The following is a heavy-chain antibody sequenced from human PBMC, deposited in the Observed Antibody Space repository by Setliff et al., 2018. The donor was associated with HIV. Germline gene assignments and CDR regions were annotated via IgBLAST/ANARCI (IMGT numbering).Heavy chain of an antibody. V-gene: IGHV4-59*01. CDR3: TKDRLGQADY. Sequence: KTSETLSLTCAVSGDSISASYWNWIRQFPGGGLEWIGYIYYSGSTKYNPSLKRRVTISIDKSRKYFSLKLPSVTAADTAMYFCTKDRLGQADYWGQGMLVTVSS. CDR2: IYYSGST. J-gene: IGHJ4*02. D-gene: IGHD4-17*01. CDR1: GDSISASY.